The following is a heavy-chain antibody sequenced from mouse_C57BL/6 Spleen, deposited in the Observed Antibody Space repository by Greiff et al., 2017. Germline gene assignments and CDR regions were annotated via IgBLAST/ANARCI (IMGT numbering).Heavy chain of an antibody. V-gene: IGHV2-2*01. CDR2: IWSGGGT. J-gene: IGHJ2*01. CDR1: GFSLTSYG. CDR3: ARNGSIDYGYAYYFDY. Sequence: QVQLQQSGPGLVQPSQSLSITCTVSGFSLTSYGVHWVRQSPGKGLEWLGVIWSGGGTDYNADFISRLSISKDNSNSHVFFKMNSLQADDTAIYYCARNGSIDYGYAYYFDYWGQGTTLTVSS. D-gene: IGHD2-2*01.